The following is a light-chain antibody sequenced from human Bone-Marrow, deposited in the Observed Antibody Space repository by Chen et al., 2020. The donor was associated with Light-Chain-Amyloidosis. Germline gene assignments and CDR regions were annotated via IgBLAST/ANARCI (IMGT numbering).Light chain of an antibody. CDR1: QSVSSY. CDR2: DAS. Sequence: EIVLTQSPATLSLSPGERATLSCRASQSVSSYLAWYQQKPGQAPRLLIYDASNRATGIPARFSGSGSGTDFTLTISSLEPEDFAVYDCQQRSIPLTFGGGTKVEIK. J-gene: IGKJ4*01. CDR3: QQRSIPLT. V-gene: IGKV3-11*01.